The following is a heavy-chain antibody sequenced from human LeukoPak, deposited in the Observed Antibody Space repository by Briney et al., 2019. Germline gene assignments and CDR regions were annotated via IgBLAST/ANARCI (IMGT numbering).Heavy chain of an antibody. CDR1: GGTFSSYA. D-gene: IGHD1-14*01. J-gene: IGHJ3*02. Sequence: SVKVSCKASGGTFSSYAISWVRQAPGQGLEWMGGIIPIFGTANYAQKFQGRVTMTEDTSTDTAYMELSSLRSEDTAVYYCATEINRSFDIWGQGTMVTVSS. CDR3: ATEINRSFDI. V-gene: IGHV1-69*06. CDR2: IIPIFGTA.